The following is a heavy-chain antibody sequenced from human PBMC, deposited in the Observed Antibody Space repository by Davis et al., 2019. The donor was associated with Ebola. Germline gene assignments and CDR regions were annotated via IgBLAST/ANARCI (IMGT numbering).Heavy chain of an antibody. Sequence: SVKVSCKASGGTFSSYAISWVRQAPGQGLEWMGRIIPILGIANYAQKFQGRVTITADKSTSTAYMELSSLRSEDTAVYYCAKDRCGGDCSSGYWGQGTLVTVSS. CDR1: GGTFSSYA. CDR3: AKDRCGGDCSSGY. J-gene: IGHJ4*02. D-gene: IGHD2-21*02. V-gene: IGHV1-69*04. CDR2: IIPILGIA.